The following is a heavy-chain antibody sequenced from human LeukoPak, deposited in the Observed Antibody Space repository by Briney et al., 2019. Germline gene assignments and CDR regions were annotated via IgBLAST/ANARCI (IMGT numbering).Heavy chain of an antibody. J-gene: IGHJ4*02. CDR2: IIPIFGTA. CDR3: ARDSTYYDILTGYYNRNPSDY. V-gene: IGHV1-69*01. D-gene: IGHD3-9*01. CDR1: GGTFSSYT. Sequence: ASVKVSCKASGGTFSSYTISWVRQAPRQGLEWMGGIIPIFGTAHYAQKFSGRVTITADESTCTRYMELSSLRSEDTAVYYCARDSTYYDILTGYYNRNPSDYWGQGTLVTVSS.